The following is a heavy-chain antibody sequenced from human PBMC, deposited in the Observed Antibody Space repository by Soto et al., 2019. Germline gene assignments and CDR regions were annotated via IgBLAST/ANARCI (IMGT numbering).Heavy chain of an antibody. CDR3: ARDAFITGTTVKDY. CDR1: GYTFTSYG. D-gene: IGHD1-7*01. CDR2: INAGNGNT. J-gene: IGHJ4*02. V-gene: IGHV1-3*01. Sequence: ASVKVSCKASGYTFTSYGISWVRQAPGQRLEWMGWINAGNGNTKYSQKFQGRVTTTRDTSASTAYMELSSLRSEDTAVYYCARDAFITGTTVKDYWGQGTLVTSPQ.